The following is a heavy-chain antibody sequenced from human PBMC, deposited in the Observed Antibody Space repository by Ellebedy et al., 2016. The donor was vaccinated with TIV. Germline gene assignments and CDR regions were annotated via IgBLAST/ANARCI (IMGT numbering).Heavy chain of an antibody. J-gene: IGHJ4*02. V-gene: IGHV4-31*11. CDR1: GGSFSGYY. D-gene: IGHD3-3*01. CDR2: IYYSGST. Sequence: SETLSLTCAVYGGSFSGYYWSWIRQHPGKGLEWIGYIYYSGSTYYNPSLKSRVTISVDTSKNQFSLKLSSVTAADTAVYYCARGGASITIFGVDTDFFDYWGQGTLVTVSS. CDR3: ARGGASITIFGVDTDFFDY.